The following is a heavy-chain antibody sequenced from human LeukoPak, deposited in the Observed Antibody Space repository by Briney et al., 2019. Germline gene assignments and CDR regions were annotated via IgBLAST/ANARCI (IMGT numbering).Heavy chain of an antibody. CDR2: IYPGDSDT. J-gene: IGHJ2*01. D-gene: IGHD3-22*01. CDR3: ARPHYYDSSGYSRLWYFDL. V-gene: IGHV5-51*01. Sequence: GESLKISCKGSEYTFRGYWIAWVRQKPGEGLEWMGIIYPGDSDTRYSPSSQGQVTISVDKSISTAYLHWISLKASDTAMYYCARPHYYDSSGYSRLWYFDLWGRGTLVTVSS. CDR1: EYTFRGYW.